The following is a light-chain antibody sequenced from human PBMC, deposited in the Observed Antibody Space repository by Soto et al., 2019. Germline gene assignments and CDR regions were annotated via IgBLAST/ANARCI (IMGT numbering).Light chain of an antibody. V-gene: IGLV3-1*01. CDR1: KLGEKY. Sequence: SYELTQPPSVSVSPGQTASITCSGDKLGEKYACWYQQKSGQSPVMVIYQDNKRPSGIPERFSGSNSGNTATLTISGTQALDEADYYCQAWDSSTGVFGTGTKLTVL. CDR2: QDN. CDR3: QAWDSSTGV. J-gene: IGLJ1*01.